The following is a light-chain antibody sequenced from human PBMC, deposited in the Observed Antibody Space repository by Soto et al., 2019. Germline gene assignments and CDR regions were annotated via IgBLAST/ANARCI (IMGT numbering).Light chain of an antibody. CDR3: QQYNNWPPYT. CDR1: QSVSSN. CDR2: GAS. V-gene: IGKV3D-15*01. J-gene: IGKJ2*01. Sequence: EIVMTQSPATLSVSPGERATLSSRASQSVSSNLAWYQQKPGQAPRLLIYGASTRATGIPARFSGSGSGKELTLTISSLQAEDFAVYYCQQYNNWPPYTFGQGTKLEIK.